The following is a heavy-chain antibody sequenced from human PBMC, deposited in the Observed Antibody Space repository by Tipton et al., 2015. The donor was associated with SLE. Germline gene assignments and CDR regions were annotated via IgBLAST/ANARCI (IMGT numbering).Heavy chain of an antibody. D-gene: IGHD6-19*01. V-gene: IGHV4-59*01. CDR2: IYYSGST. CDR1: GGSISSYY. J-gene: IGHJ4*02. Sequence: TLSLTCTVSGGSISSYYWSWIRQPPGKGLEWIGSIYYSGSTNYNPSLKSRVTISVDTSKNQFSLKLSSVTAADTAVYYCARAPKGEQWLGYFDYWGQGTLVTVSS. CDR3: ARAPKGEQWLGYFDY.